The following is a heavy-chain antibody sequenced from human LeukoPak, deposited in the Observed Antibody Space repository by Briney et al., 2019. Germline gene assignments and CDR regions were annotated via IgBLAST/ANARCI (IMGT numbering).Heavy chain of an antibody. V-gene: IGHV4-59*01. CDR2: IYYSGST. J-gene: IGHJ6*03. CDR3: ARGSTPGYYDILTGTPYYYYYMDV. CDR1: GGSISSYY. D-gene: IGHD3-9*01. Sequence: SETLSLTCTVSGGSISSYYWSWIRQPPGKGLEWIGYIYYSGSTNYNPSLKSRVTISVDTSKNQFSLKLSSVTAADTAVYYCARGSTPGYYDILTGTPYYYYYMDVWGKGTTVTISS.